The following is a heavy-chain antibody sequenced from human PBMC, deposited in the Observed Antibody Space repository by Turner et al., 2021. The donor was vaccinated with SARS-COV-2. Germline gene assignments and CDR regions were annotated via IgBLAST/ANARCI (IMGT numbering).Heavy chain of an antibody. CDR1: GGSISSSNYY. CDR3: ARLLNPGSYYYYYYGMDV. V-gene: IGHV4-39*01. Sequence: QLQLQESGPGLVKPSEPLSLTCTVSGGSISSSNYYWGWIRQPPGKGLEWIGSIYYSGSTYYNPSLKSRVTISVDTSKNQFSLKLSSVTAADTAVYYCARLLNPGSYYYYYYGMDVWGQGTTVTVSS. J-gene: IGHJ6*02. CDR2: IYYSGST. D-gene: IGHD3-10*01.